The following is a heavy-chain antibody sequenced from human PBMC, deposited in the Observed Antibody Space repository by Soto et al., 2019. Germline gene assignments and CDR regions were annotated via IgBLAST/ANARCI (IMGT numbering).Heavy chain of an antibody. Sequence: QVQLQESGPGLVKPSQTLSLTCTVSGGSISSGGYYWSWIRQHPGQGLEWIGYIYYSGSTYYNPSPKSRVTISVDTSKNQSALKLSSVTAADTAVYYCARCDHRDYIWGSYRYHFDYWGQGTLVTVSS. V-gene: IGHV4-31*03. J-gene: IGHJ4*02. CDR3: ARCDHRDYIWGSYRYHFDY. D-gene: IGHD3-16*02. CDR1: GGSISSGGYY. CDR2: IYYSGST.